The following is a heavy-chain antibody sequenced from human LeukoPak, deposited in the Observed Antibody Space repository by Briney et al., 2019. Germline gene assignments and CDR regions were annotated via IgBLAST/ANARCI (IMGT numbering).Heavy chain of an antibody. J-gene: IGHJ3*02. V-gene: IGHV3-48*01. D-gene: IGHD2-15*01. CDR1: GFTFSSYS. CDR2: ISSSSSTI. Sequence: GGSLRLSCAASGFTFSSYSMNWVRQAPGKGLEWVSYISSSSSTIYYADSVKGRFTISRDNAKNSLYLQMNSPRAEDTAVYYCARGAHLLKRWPQGPKTFDIWGQGTMVTVSS. CDR3: ARGAHLLKRWPQGPKTFDI.